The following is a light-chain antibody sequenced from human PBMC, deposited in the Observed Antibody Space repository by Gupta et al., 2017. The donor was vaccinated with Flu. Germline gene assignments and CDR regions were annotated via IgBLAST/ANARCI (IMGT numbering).Light chain of an antibody. V-gene: IGLV3-21*01. J-gene: IGLJ2*01. CDR2: NDA. CDR1: IRGGKD. Sequence: GTISRTGSRANIRGGKDVHWYQQRPGKAPNFVIYNDANRPSGVPERFSGSKSGTTATLTISGVEAEDEADYYCQVWDISRDDVVFGGGTKLTVL. CDR3: QVWDISRDDVV.